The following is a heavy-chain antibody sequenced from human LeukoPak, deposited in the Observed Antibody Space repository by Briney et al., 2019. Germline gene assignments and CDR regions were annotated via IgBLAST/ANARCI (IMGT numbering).Heavy chain of an antibody. J-gene: IGHJ4*02. CDR2: TYYRSKWYN. CDR1: GDSVSSNSAA. Sequence: SQTLSLTSAISGDSVSSNSAAWNWIRQSPSRGLEWLGRTYYRSKWYNDYAVSVKSRITINPDTSKNQFSLQLNSVTPEDTAVYYCARSEMATTSLDFDYWGQGTLVTVSS. D-gene: IGHD5-24*01. V-gene: IGHV6-1*01. CDR3: ARSEMATTSLDFDY.